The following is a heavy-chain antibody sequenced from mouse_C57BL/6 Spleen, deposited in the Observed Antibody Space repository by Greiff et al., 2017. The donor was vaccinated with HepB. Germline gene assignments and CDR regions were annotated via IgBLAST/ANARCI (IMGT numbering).Heavy chain of an antibody. D-gene: IGHD1-1*01. CDR3: ARGGLYYGSSDDV. CDR1: GYTFTSYW. V-gene: IGHV1-55*01. CDR2: IYPGSGST. Sequence: QVQLQQPGAELVKPGASVKMSCKASGYTFTSYWITWVKQRPGQGLEWIGDIYPGSGSTNYNEKFKSKATLTVDTSSSTAYMQLSSLTSEDSAVYYCARGGLYYGSSDDVWGTGTTVTVSS. J-gene: IGHJ1*03.